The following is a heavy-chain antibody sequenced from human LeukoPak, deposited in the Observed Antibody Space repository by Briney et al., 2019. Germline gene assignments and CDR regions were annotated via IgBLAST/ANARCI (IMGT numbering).Heavy chain of an antibody. CDR1: GYTFTSYY. Sequence: GASVKVSCKASGYTFTSYYMHWVRQAPGQGLEWMGIINPSGGSTSYAQKFQGRVTMTTDTSTSTAYMELRSLRSDDTAVYYCARDRYYYDSSGNFDYWGQGTLVTVSS. D-gene: IGHD3-22*01. J-gene: IGHJ4*02. CDR3: ARDRYYYDSSGNFDY. V-gene: IGHV1-46*01. CDR2: INPSGGST.